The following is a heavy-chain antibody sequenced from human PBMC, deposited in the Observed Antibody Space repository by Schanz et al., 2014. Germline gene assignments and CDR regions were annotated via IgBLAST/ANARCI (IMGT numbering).Heavy chain of an antibody. CDR3: AREGTVIRGLSGWFDP. D-gene: IGHD3-10*01. CDR1: GYTFTDYH. CDR2: INRNSGGT. J-gene: IGHJ5*02. Sequence: QVQLVQSGAEVKKPGASVKVSCKSFGYTFTDYHIHWVRQAPGQALEYMGRINRNSGGTNFAKKFQGRVTMTRDTSISTVYTELSRLRSDDTSVYYCAREGTVIRGLSGWFDPWGQGTLVTVSS. V-gene: IGHV1-2*06.